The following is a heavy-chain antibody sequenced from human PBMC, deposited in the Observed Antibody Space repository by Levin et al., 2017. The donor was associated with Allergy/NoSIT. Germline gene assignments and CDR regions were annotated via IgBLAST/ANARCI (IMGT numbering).Heavy chain of an antibody. CDR2: ITYDGSNK. V-gene: IGHV3-30-3*01. D-gene: IGHD2/OR15-2a*01. J-gene: IGHJ5*02. CDR1: GFTFSSYA. CDR3: ARDFSHDPIGT. Sequence: PEASVKVSCAASGFTFSSYAMHWVRQAPGKGLEWVAVITYDGSNKFYADSVKGRFTISRDDSKNTAHLQMSGLRAEDTAVYYCARDFSHDPIGTWGQGTLVTVSS.